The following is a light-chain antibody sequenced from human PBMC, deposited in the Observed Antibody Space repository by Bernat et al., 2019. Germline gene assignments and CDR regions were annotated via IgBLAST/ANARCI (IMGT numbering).Light chain of an antibody. CDR1: SSNIGAGYD. CDR3: SSYLSSNAFV. CDR2: GNT. Sequence: QSVLTQPPSVSGAPGQRVTISCTGSSSNIGAGYDVHWYQQLPGTAPKLLIYGNTNRPSGVPDRFSGSKSGTSASLAVTGLQAEDEADYFCSSYLSSNAFVFGGGTKLTVL. J-gene: IGLJ3*02. V-gene: IGLV1-40*01.